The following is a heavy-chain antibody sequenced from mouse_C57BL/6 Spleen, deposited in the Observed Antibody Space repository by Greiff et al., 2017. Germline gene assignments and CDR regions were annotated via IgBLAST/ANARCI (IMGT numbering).Heavy chain of an antibody. CDR3: ARISSSYFDY. CDR1: GYTFTSYW. Sequence: QVQLQQPGAELVRPGSSVKLSCKASGYTFTSYWMHWVQQRPIQGLEWIGNIDPSDSETHSNQKFKDKATLTVDKSSSTAYMQLSSLTSEDSAVYYCARISSSYFDYWGQGTTLTVSS. D-gene: IGHD1-1*01. J-gene: IGHJ2*01. CDR2: IDPSDSET. V-gene: IGHV1-52*01.